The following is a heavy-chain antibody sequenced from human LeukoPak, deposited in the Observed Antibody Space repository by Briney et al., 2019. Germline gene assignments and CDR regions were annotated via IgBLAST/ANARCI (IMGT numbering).Heavy chain of an antibody. CDR2: IIPIFGTA. J-gene: IGHJ4*02. Sequence: SVKVSCKASGGTFSSYAISWVRQAPGQGLEWMGGIIPIFGTANYAQKFQGRVTITADESTSTAYMELSSLRSEDTAVYYCARGEAARPPTFDYWGQGTLVTVSS. CDR1: GGTFSSYA. D-gene: IGHD6-6*01. V-gene: IGHV1-69*13. CDR3: ARGEAARPPTFDY.